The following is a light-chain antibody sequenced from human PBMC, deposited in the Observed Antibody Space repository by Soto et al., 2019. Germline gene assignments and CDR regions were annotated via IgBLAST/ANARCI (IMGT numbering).Light chain of an antibody. CDR2: EVS. J-gene: IGLJ3*02. V-gene: IGLV2-14*01. CDR3: SSYTTSSTWV. Sequence: QSALTQPASVSGSPGQSITISCTGTSSDIGDYNYVSWYQQHPGKAPKLMIYEVSNWPSGVSNRFSGSKSGNTASLTVSGLQAEDEADYYCSSYTTSSTWVFGGGTKLTVL. CDR1: SSDIGDYNY.